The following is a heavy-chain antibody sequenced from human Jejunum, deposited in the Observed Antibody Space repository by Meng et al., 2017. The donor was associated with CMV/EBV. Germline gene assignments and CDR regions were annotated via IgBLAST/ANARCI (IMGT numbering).Heavy chain of an antibody. CDR3: VRSRQYRTSFDY. D-gene: IGHD2-2*01. V-gene: IGHV3-20*03. Sequence: AASGFLFNDYGMNWVRQAPGKGLEWVSGINWDAAERGYAASVKGRFTISRDNPKNSLYLQMDSLRDEDTALYFCVRSRQYRTSFDYWGQGTLVTVSS. CDR2: INWDAAER. J-gene: IGHJ4*02. CDR1: GFLFNDYG.